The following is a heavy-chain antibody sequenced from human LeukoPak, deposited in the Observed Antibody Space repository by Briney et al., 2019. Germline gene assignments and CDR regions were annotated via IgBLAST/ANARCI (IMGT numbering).Heavy chain of an antibody. Sequence: SETLSLTCTVSGGSISSYYWSWIRQPPGKGLEWIGYIYYSGSTNYNPSLKSRVTISVDTSKNQFFLKLSSVTAADTAVYYCARGGVYEPFDYWGQGTLVTVSS. D-gene: IGHD3-16*01. V-gene: IGHV4-59*01. CDR2: IYYSGST. CDR1: GGSISSYY. CDR3: ARGGVYEPFDY. J-gene: IGHJ4*02.